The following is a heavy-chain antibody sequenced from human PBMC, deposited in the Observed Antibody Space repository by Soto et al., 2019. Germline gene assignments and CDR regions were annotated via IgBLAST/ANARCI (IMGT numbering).Heavy chain of an antibody. D-gene: IGHD6-19*01. CDR2: IYPGDSDT. CDR3: ARHNIGSGWYGGASTGPLKVYYYGMDV. V-gene: IGHV5-51*01. Sequence: GESLKISCKGSGYSFTSYWIGWVRQMPGKGLEWMGIIYPGDSDTRYSPSFQGQVTISADKSISTAYLQWSSLKASYTARYYCARHNIGSGWYGGASTGPLKVYYYGMDVWGQGTTVTVS. CDR1: GYSFTSYW. J-gene: IGHJ6*02.